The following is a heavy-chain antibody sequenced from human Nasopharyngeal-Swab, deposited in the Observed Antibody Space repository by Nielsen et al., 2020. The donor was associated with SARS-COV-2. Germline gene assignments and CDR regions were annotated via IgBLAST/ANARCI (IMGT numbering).Heavy chain of an antibody. Sequence: SETLSLTCPVSGCPVSTTTYFWGWIRQPPGKGLEWIGTVYYSGSTYYNPSLKSRVTISVDTSKNQFSLKLNSVTATDTAVYYCARGYGSFPYYFDHWGQGTLVTVSS. CDR3: ARGYGSFPYYFDH. D-gene: IGHD1-26*01. V-gene: IGHV4-39*01. CDR1: GCPVSTTTYF. J-gene: IGHJ4*02. CDR2: VYYSGST.